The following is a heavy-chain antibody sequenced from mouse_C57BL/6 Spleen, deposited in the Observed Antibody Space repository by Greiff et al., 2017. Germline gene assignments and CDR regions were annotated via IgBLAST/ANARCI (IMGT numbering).Heavy chain of an antibody. Sequence: QVQLQQSGPELVKPGASVTISCKASGYAFSSSGVNWVKQRPGKGLEWIGRICPGDGATNYNGKFKGEATLTADNSSSTAYMQLSSLTSGDSAVYFCAREYGSSSGFAYWGQGTLVTVSA. J-gene: IGHJ3*01. V-gene: IGHV1-82*01. CDR3: AREYGSSSGFAY. D-gene: IGHD1-1*01. CDR2: ICPGDGAT. CDR1: GYAFSSSG.